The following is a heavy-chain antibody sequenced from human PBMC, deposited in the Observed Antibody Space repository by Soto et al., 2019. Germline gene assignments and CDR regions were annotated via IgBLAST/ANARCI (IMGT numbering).Heavy chain of an antibody. CDR3: AKDGEDIVLVPAATAYYYYGMDV. Sequence: GGSLRLSCAASGFTFSSYGMHWVRQAPGKGLEWVAVISYDGSNKYYADSVKGRFTISRDNSKNTLYLQMNSLRAEDTAVYYCAKDGEDIVLVPAATAYYYYGMDVWGQGTTVTVSS. CDR1: GFTFSSYG. V-gene: IGHV3-30*18. J-gene: IGHJ6*02. D-gene: IGHD2-2*01. CDR2: ISYDGSNK.